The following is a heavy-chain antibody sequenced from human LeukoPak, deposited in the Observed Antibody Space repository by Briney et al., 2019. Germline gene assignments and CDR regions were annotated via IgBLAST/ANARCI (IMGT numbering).Heavy chain of an antibody. CDR1: GYSFTSYW. V-gene: IGHV5-51*01. Sequence: GESLKISCKGSGYSFTSYWIGWVRQMPGKGLEWMGNIYPGDSDIRYSPPFQGPVTISADKSISTAYLQWSSLKASDTAMYYCARRGFEQLHVDYWGQGTLVTVSS. CDR3: ARRGFEQLHVDY. CDR2: IYPGDSDI. D-gene: IGHD3-9*01. J-gene: IGHJ4*02.